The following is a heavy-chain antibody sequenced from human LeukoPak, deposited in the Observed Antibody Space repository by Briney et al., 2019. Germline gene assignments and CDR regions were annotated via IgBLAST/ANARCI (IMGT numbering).Heavy chain of an antibody. CDR3: ARDDVVGATKPYYFDY. D-gene: IGHD1-26*01. V-gene: IGHV3-21*01. CDR2: ISSSSSYI. Sequence: GGSLRLSCAASGFTFSSYSMNWVRQAPGKGLEWVSSISSSSSYIYYADSVKGRFTISRDNAKNSLYLQMNSLRAEDTAVYYCARDDVVGATKPYYFDYWGQGTLVTVSS. J-gene: IGHJ4*02. CDR1: GFTFSSYS.